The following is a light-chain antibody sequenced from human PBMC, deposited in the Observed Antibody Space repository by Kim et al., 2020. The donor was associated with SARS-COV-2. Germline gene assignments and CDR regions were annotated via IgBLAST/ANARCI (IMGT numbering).Light chain of an antibody. CDR1: QDISSG. Sequence: DIQMTQSPSSVSASVGDRVTITCRGSQDISSGLAWYQQKPGEAPSLLIYTASNLQSGVPSRFSGSGSGTDFTLIISSLQPEDFATYYCQQANSFPITFGQGTRLEIK. J-gene: IGKJ5*01. CDR3: QQANSFPIT. V-gene: IGKV1-12*01. CDR2: TAS.